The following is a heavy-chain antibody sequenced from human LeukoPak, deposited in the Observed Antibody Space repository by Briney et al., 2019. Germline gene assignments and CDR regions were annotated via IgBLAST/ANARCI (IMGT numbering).Heavy chain of an antibody. Sequence: SETLSLTCTVSGGSISSSSYYWGWIRRPPGKGLEWIGSIYYSGSTYYNPSLKSRVTISVDTSKNQFSLKLSSVTAADTAVYYCARHQGHPYYYDSSGATPLDYWGQGTLVTVSS. CDR1: GGSISSSSYY. V-gene: IGHV4-39*01. CDR2: IYYSGST. D-gene: IGHD3-22*01. CDR3: ARHQGHPYYYDSSGATPLDY. J-gene: IGHJ4*02.